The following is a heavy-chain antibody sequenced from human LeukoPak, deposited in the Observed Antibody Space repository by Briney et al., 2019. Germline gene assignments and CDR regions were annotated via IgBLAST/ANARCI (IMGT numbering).Heavy chain of an antibody. Sequence: GGSLRLSCAASGFSFSSYWMHWVRQVPGKGLVWVSRIKSDDSNTDYADSVKGRFTISRDNAKNTLFLQMNSLRAEDTAVYYCSTIRPDYWGQGTLVTASS. D-gene: IGHD3-3*01. V-gene: IGHV3-74*01. CDR2: IKSDDSNT. J-gene: IGHJ4*02. CDR3: STIRPDY. CDR1: GFSFSSYW.